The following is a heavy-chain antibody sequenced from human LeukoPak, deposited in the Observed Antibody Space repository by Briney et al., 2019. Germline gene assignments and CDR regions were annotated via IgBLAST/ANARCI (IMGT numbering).Heavy chain of an antibody. CDR3: AKEPYRGYDCFDY. V-gene: IGHV3-30*02. J-gene: IGHJ4*02. CDR1: GFTFSSYG. Sequence: GGSLRLSCAASGFTFSSYGMHWVRQAPGKGLEWVAFIRYDGSNKYYADSVKGRFTISRDNSKNTLYLQMNSLRAEDTAVYYCAKEPYRGYDCFDYWGQGTLVTVSS. CDR2: IRYDGSNK. D-gene: IGHD5-12*01.